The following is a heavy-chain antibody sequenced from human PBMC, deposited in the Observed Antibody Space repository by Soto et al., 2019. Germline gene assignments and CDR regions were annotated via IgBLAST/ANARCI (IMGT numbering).Heavy chain of an antibody. D-gene: IGHD4-17*01. CDR1: GYSFTSYW. Sequence: GESLKISCKGSGYSFTSYWIGWVRQMPGKGLEWMGIIYPGDSDTRYSPSFQGQVTISADKSISTAYLQWSSLKASDTAMYYCARYGHESYYCYYGMDVWGQGTTVTVSS. CDR3: ARYGHESYYCYYGMDV. CDR2: IYPGDSDT. J-gene: IGHJ6*02. V-gene: IGHV5-51*01.